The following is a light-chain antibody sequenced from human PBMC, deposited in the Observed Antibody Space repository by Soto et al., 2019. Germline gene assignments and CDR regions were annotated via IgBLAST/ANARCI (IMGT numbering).Light chain of an antibody. J-gene: IGLJ2*01. CDR3: ASWDDSLTALV. Sequence: QSVLTQPPSASATPGQRVTISCSGSSFNIGSYSVTWYQQLQGTAPKLLMYTNDQRPAWVTARFSGSTSGTSASLGISGLQSGDAADYYCASWDDSLTALVFGGGTKVTVL. CDR1: SFNIGSYS. CDR2: TND. V-gene: IGLV1-44*01.